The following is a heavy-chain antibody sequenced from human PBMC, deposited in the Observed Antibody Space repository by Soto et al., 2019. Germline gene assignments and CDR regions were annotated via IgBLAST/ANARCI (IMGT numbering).Heavy chain of an antibody. D-gene: IGHD3-3*01. CDR3: AGRITIFGVVPSDAFDI. CDR2: IWYDGSNK. V-gene: IGHV3-33*01. CDR1: GFTFSSYG. J-gene: IGHJ3*02. Sequence: QVQLVESGGGVVQPGRSLRLSCAASGFTFSSYGMHWVRQAPGKGLEWVAVIWYDGSNKYYADSVKGRFTISRDNSKNTLYLQMNSLRAEDTAVYYCAGRITIFGVVPSDAFDIWGQGTMVTVSS.